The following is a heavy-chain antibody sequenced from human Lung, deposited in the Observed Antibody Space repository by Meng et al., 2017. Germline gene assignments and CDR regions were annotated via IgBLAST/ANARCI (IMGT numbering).Heavy chain of an antibody. Sequence: ASVKVSCKPSGYNFPDYYIHWGRRDPGQGREGRGRINPKSGDTHYVQKFQARVTMTGDTSISTAYMELSGLRSDDTAMYYCARNEEISAAGKLFGDYWGQGTLVTVSS. CDR2: INPKSGDT. V-gene: IGHV1-2*06. CDR1: GYNFPDYY. J-gene: IGHJ4*02. CDR3: ARNEEISAAGKLFGDY. D-gene: IGHD6-25*01.